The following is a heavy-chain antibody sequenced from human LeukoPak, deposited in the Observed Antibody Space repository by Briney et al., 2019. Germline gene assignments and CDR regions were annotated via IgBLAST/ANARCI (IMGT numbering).Heavy chain of an antibody. J-gene: IGHJ4*02. V-gene: IGHV3-49*03. CDR1: GFTFGDYA. D-gene: IGHD5-24*01. Sequence: GGFLRPSCTASGFTFGDYAMSWFRQAPGKGLEWVGFIRSKAYGGTTEYAASVKGRFTISRVDSKSIAYLQMNSLKTEDTAVYYCTSPTVEMATIPDYWGQGTLVTVSS. CDR2: IRSKAYGGTT. CDR3: TSPTVEMATIPDY.